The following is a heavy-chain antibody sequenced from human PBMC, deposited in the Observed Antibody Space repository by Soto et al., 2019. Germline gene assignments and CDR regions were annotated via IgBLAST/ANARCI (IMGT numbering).Heavy chain of an antibody. Sequence: WSLRLSCTASGFTFGDYAMSWFRQAPGKGLEWVGFIRSKAYGGTTEYAASVKGRFTISRDDSKSIAYLQTNSLKTEDTAVYYCTRAVGYPGSDYYYIDVWGKGTTVTVSS. CDR2: IRSKAYGGTT. J-gene: IGHJ6*03. D-gene: IGHD1-26*01. CDR3: TRAVGYPGSDYYYIDV. CDR1: GFTFGDYA. V-gene: IGHV3-49*03.